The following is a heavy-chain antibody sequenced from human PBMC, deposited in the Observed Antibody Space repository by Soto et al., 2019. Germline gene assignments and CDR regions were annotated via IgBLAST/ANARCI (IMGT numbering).Heavy chain of an antibody. Sequence: ASETLSLTCTVSGGSISSGDYYWSWIRQPPGKGLEWIGYIYYSGSTYYNPSLKSRVTISVDTSKNQFSLKLSSVTAADTAVYYCAREAYGSGSYYNEAPYYYYGMDVWGQGTTVTVSS. V-gene: IGHV4-30-4*01. CDR1: GGSISSGDYY. D-gene: IGHD3-10*01. J-gene: IGHJ6*02. CDR3: AREAYGSGSYYNEAPYYYYGMDV. CDR2: IYYSGST.